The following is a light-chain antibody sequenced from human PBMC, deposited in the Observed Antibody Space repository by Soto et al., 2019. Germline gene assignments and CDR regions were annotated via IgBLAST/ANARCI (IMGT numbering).Light chain of an antibody. CDR2: DAS. CDR1: QTINSW. J-gene: IGKJ1*01. CDR3: QQHDSYSSGP. V-gene: IGKV1-5*01. Sequence: QMTQPPSTLSASVGDRVTITCRASQTINSWLAWYQQKPGKAPKVLIFDASSLKTGVPSRFSGSGSGTEFTLTISNLQPDDFATYYCQQHDSYSSGPFGQGTKVDIK.